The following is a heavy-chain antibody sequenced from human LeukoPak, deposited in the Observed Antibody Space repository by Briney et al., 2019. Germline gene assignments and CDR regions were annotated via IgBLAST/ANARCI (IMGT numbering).Heavy chain of an antibody. CDR3: ASPRISQYDSSGYYYYYYGMDV. J-gene: IGHJ6*02. D-gene: IGHD3-22*01. CDR1: GLTVSGNY. V-gene: IGHV3-66*01. CDR2: IYSGGST. Sequence: GGSLRLSCAASGLTVSGNYMSWVRQAPGKGLEWVSVIYSGGSTYYADSVKGRFTISRDNSKNTLYLQMNSLRAEDTAVYYCASPRISQYDSSGYYYYYYGMDVWGQGTTVTVSS.